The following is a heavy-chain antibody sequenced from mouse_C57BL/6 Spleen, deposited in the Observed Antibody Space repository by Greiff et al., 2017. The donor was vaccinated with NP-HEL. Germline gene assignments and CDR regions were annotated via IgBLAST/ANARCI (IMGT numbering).Heavy chain of an antibody. CDR1: GFTFSDAW. CDR3: TSQFITTVVGGDY. V-gene: IGHV6-6*01. J-gene: IGHJ2*01. D-gene: IGHD1-1*01. CDR2: IRNKANNHAT. Sequence: DVMLVESGGGLVQPGGSMKLSCAASGFTFSDAWMDWVRQSPEKGLEWVAEIRNKANNHATYYAESVKGRFTISRDDSKSSVYLQMNSLRAEDTGIYYCTSQFITTVVGGDYWGQGTTLTVSS.